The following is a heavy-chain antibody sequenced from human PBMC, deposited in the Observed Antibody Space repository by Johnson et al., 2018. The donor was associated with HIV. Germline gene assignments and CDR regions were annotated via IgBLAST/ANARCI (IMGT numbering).Heavy chain of an antibody. Sequence: QVQLVESGGGLVQPGGSLRLSCVASGFTFRNYGMHWVRQAPGKGLEWVAVISYDGSIKYYADSVKGRFTISRDNSKNTLYLQMSSLRAGDTAVYYCARGRASWELYDAFEIWGQGTMVIVSS. CDR2: ISYDGSIK. CDR3: ARGRASWELYDAFEI. J-gene: IGHJ3*02. CDR1: GFTFRNYG. V-gene: IGHV3-30*03. D-gene: IGHD1-26*01.